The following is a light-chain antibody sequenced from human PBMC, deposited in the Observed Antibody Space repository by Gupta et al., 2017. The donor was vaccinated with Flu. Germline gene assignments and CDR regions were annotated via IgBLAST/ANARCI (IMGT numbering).Light chain of an antibody. CDR3: QQYGT. V-gene: IGKV1-33*01. CDR1: QDISNY. J-gene: IGKJ1*01. CDR2: DAS. Sequence: DIQMTQSPSSLSASVGDRVTITCQASQDISNYLNWYQQKPGKGPKLLIYDASNLETGVPSRFSGSGSGTDFTFTISSLQPEDIATYYCQQYGTFGQGTKVEIK.